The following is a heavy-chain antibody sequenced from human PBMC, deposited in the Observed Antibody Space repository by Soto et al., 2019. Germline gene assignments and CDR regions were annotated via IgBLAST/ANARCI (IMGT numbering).Heavy chain of an antibody. CDR3: ARANGYGTFDR. CDR1: GGSLSSYF. V-gene: IGHV4-59*01. J-gene: IGHJ5*02. D-gene: IGHD2-8*01. Sequence: NPSETLSLTCTVSGGSLSSYFWSWIRQPPGKGLECIGYMYDSGSTNYNPSLKSRVTISVDTSKNQFSLKLSSVTAADTAVYYCARANGYGTFDRWGQGTLVTVSS. CDR2: MYDSGST.